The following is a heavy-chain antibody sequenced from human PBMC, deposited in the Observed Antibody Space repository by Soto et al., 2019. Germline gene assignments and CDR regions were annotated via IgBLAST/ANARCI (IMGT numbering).Heavy chain of an antibody. V-gene: IGHV2-5*02. J-gene: IGHJ3*02. CDR3: ANCEYQLLLDAFDI. CDR1: GFSLSTSGVG. D-gene: IGHD2-2*01. CDR2: IYWDDDK. Sequence: QITLKESGPTLVKPTQTLTLTCTFSGFSLSTSGVGVGWIRQPPGKALEWLALIYWDDDKRYSPSLKSRLTITKDTSQNQVVLTMTNMDPVDTATYYCANCEYQLLLDAFDIWGQGTMVTVSS.